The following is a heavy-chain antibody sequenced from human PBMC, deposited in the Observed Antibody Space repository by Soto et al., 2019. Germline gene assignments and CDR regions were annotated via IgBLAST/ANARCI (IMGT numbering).Heavy chain of an antibody. V-gene: IGHV3-30-3*01. CDR1: GFTFSSYA. D-gene: IGHD2-15*01. J-gene: IGHJ5*02. CDR2: ISYDGSNK. CDR3: ARAGYCSGGSCYALYWFDP. Sequence: QVQLVESGGGVVQPGRSLRLSCAASGFTFSSYAMHWVRQAPGKGLDWVAVISYDGSNKYYADSVKGRFTISRDNSKNTMYLQMNSLRAEDTAVYYCARAGYCSGGSCYALYWFDPWGQGTLVTVSS.